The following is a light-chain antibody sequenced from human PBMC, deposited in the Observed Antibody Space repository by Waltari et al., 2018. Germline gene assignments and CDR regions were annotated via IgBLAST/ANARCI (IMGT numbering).Light chain of an antibody. CDR3: QQYGSSILYT. Sequence: VLTQSPGTLSLSPGERATLSCRASRNLRRSRLAWYQVKPGQAPRLLIYAASIRATAIPDRFSGSGSGTDFSLTISRVEPEDFAVYYCQQYGSSILYTFGQGTKLEIQ. V-gene: IGKV3-20*01. CDR2: AAS. CDR1: RNLRRSR. J-gene: IGKJ2*01.